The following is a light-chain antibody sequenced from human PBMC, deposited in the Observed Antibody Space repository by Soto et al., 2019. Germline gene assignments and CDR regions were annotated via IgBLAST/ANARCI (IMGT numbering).Light chain of an antibody. J-gene: IGKJ3*01. CDR2: DAS. Sequence: EMVLTQSPATLSLSPGERATLSCRASQSVSSYLAWYQQKPGQEPRLLIYDASNRATGIPARFSGSGSGTDFPLTISSLEPEDIEVYYCQQRINWPLFTLGPVTKVDIK. CDR3: QQRINWPLFT. V-gene: IGKV3-11*01. CDR1: QSVSSY.